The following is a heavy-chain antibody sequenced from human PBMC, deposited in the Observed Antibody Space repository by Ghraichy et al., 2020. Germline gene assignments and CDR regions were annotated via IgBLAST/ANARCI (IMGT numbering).Heavy chain of an antibody. CDR1: GGSISSRTYY. Sequence: TLSLTCTVSGGSISSRTYYWGWIRQPPGKGLEWIGSIHYSGSTYYNPSLKSRVTISVDTSKNQFSLKLSSATAADTAVYYCAREETVNYYYYGMDVWGQGTTVTVSS. J-gene: IGHJ6*02. CDR3: AREETVNYYYYGMDV. D-gene: IGHD4-17*01. CDR2: IHYSGST. V-gene: IGHV4-39*02.